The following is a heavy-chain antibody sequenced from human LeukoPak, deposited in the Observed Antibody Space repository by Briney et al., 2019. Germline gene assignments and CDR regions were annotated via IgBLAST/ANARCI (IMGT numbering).Heavy chain of an antibody. CDR1: GGSISSGGYY. Sequence: SETLSLTCTVSGGSISSGGYYWSWIRQHPGKGLEWIGYIYYSGSTYYNPSLKSRVTISVDTSKNQFSLKLSSVTAADTAVYYCARDELGALDYWGQGTLVTVSS. CDR2: IYYSGST. D-gene: IGHD3-16*01. V-gene: IGHV4-31*03. CDR3: ARDELGALDY. J-gene: IGHJ4*02.